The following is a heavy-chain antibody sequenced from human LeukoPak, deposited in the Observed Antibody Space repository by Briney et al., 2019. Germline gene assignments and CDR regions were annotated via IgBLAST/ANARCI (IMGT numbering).Heavy chain of an antibody. V-gene: IGHV3-23*01. Sequence: PGGSLRLSCAASGFTFSSNAMSWVRQAPGKGLEWVSGISGNGGSTYYADSVKGRFTISRDNSKNTLYLQMNSLRTEDTAVYYCAREFGSGSYYYDYWGQGTLVTVSS. CDR2: ISGNGGST. D-gene: IGHD3-10*01. CDR3: AREFGSGSYYYDY. J-gene: IGHJ4*02. CDR1: GFTFSSNA.